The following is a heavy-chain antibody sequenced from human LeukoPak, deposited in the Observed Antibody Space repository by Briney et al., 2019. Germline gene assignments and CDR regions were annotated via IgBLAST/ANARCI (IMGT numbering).Heavy chain of an antibody. D-gene: IGHD3-22*01. V-gene: IGHV3-33*01. CDR2: IWFDGIRK. Sequence: PGGSLRLSCAASGFTFSNYGMHWVRQVPGKGLEWVAAIWFDGIRKYYADSVKGRLTISRDNSKNTLYLQMNSLRAEDTVVYYCARDLEDSSPFGAFDMWGQGTMVTVSS. CDR3: ARDLEDSSPFGAFDM. CDR1: GFTFSNYG. J-gene: IGHJ3*02.